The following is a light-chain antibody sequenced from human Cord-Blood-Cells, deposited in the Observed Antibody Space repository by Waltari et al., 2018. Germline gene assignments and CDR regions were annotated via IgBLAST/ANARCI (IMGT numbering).Light chain of an antibody. Sequence: DIVMTQTPLSSPVTLGHPASISCGPRQSLVHSDGNTYLSWLQQRPGQPPRLLISKISNRFSGVPERFSGSGAGTDFTLKISRVEAEDVGVYYCMQDTQFPQTFGQGTKVEIK. V-gene: IGKV2-24*01. CDR3: MQDTQFPQT. J-gene: IGKJ1*01. CDR1: QSLVHSDGNTY. CDR2: KIS.